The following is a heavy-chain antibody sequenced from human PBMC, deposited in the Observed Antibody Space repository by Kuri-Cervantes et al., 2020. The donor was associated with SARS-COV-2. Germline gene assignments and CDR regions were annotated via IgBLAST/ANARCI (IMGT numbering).Heavy chain of an antibody. CDR2: ISAYNGNT. Sequence: ASVKVSCKASGGTFSSYAISWVRQATGQGLEWMGWISAYNGNTNYAQKLQGRVTMTTDTSTRTAYMELRSLRSDDTAVYYCAREGGGDPLVLGFGVVIHDAFDIWGQGTMVTVSS. CDR3: AREGGGDPLVLGFGVVIHDAFDI. CDR1: GGTFSSYA. V-gene: IGHV1-18*01. J-gene: IGHJ3*02. D-gene: IGHD3-3*01.